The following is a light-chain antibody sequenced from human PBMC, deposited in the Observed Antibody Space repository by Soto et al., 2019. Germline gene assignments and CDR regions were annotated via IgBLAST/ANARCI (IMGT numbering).Light chain of an antibody. J-gene: IGKJ5*01. CDR2: KAS. CDR1: QTISSW. V-gene: IGKV1-5*03. Sequence: DIQMTQSPSTLSGSVGDRVTITCRASQTISSWLAWYQQKPGKAPKLLIYKASTLKSGVPSRFSGSGSGTEFTLTISSLQPDDFATYYCQQFNNYITFGQGTRREIK. CDR3: QQFNNYIT.